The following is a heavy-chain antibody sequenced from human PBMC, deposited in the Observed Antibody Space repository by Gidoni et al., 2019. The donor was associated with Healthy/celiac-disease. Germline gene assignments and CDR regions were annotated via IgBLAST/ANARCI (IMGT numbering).Heavy chain of an antibody. CDR3: TTVVVYSSGWVGGY. J-gene: IGHJ4*02. CDR2: IKSKTDGGTT. Sequence: EVQLVESGGGLVKPGGSLRLSCAASGFTFSNAWLRWVRQAPGQGLEWVGRIKSKTDGGTTDYAAPVKGRFTISRDDSKNTLYLQMNSLKTEDTAVYYCTTVVVYSSGWVGGYWGQGTLVTVSS. D-gene: IGHD6-19*01. V-gene: IGHV3-15*01. CDR1: GFTFSNAW.